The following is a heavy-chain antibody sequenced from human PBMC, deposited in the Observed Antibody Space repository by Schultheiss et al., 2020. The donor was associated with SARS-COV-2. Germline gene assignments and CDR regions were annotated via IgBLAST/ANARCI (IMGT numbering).Heavy chain of an antibody. J-gene: IGHJ6*01. CDR3: ARDTGPVYYYDSSGYYYYGMDV. Sequence: SETLSLTCAVSGGSISSSNWRSWVRQPPGKGLECIGEINHSGSTNYNPSLKSRVTISVDTSKNQFSLKLSSVTAADTAVYYCARDTGPVYYYDSSGYYYYGMDVWGQGTTVTVSS. D-gene: IGHD3-22*01. CDR1: GGSISSSNW. V-gene: IGHV4-4*02. CDR2: INHSGST.